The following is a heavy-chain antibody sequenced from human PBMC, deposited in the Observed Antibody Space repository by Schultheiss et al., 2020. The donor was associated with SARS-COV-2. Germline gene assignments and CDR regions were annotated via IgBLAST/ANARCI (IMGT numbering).Heavy chain of an antibody. J-gene: IGHJ5*02. D-gene: IGHD2-2*01. CDR1: GGSFRGYY. V-gene: IGHV4-59*08. Sequence: SQTLSLTCAVYGGSFRGYYWSWIRQPPGKGLEWIGYIYYSGSTNYNPSLKSRVTISVDTSKNQFSLKLSSVTAADTAVYYCARQSQLLFGWFDPWGQGTLVTVSS. CDR3: ARQSQLLFGWFDP. CDR2: IYYSGST.